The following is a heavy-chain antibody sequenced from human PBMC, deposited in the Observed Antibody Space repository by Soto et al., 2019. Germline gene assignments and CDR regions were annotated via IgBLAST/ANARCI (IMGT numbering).Heavy chain of an antibody. CDR2: ISYDGSNK. CDR1: GFTFSSYA. Sequence: QVQLVESGGGVVQPGRSLRLSCAASGFTFSSYAMHWVRQAPGKGLEWVAVISYDGSNKYYADSVKGRFTISRDNSKNTLYLQMNSLRAEDTAVYYCARANVVLVRSGPLGYWGQGTLVTVSS. J-gene: IGHJ4*02. V-gene: IGHV3-30-3*01. CDR3: ARANVVLVRSGPLGY. D-gene: IGHD3-3*01.